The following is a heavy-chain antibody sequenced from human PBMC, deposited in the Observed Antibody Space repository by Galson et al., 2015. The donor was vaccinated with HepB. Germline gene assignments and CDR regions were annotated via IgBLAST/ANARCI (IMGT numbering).Heavy chain of an antibody. D-gene: IGHD1-26*01. CDR2: IIPIFGTA. CDR3: ARGREWELLPFDY. Sequence: SVKVSCKASGGTFSSYAISWVRQAPGQGLEWMGGIIPIFGTANYAQKFQGRVTITADKSTSTAYMELSSLGSEDTAVYYCARGREWELLPFDYWGQGTLVTVSS. J-gene: IGHJ4*02. V-gene: IGHV1-69*06. CDR1: GGTFSSYA.